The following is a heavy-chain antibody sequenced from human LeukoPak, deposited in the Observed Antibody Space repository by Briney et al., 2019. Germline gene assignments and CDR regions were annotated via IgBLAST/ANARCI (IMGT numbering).Heavy chain of an antibody. V-gene: IGHV4-39*01. CDR2: VYYTGST. J-gene: IGHJ3*02. D-gene: IGHD2-2*01. CDR3: ARRNVVVPTTMARAFDI. CDR1: GGSISSSSYY. Sequence: PSETLSLTCTVSGGSISSSSYYWGWIRQPPGKGLEWIGNVYYTGSTYYNPSLKSRVTISVDTSKNQFCLKLSSVTDADTAVYYCARRNVVVPTTMARAFDIWGHGTMVTVSS.